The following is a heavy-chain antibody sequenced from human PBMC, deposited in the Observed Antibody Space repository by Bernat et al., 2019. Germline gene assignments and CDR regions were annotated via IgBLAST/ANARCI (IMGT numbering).Heavy chain of an antibody. Sequence: QLQLQESGPGLVKPSETLSLTCTVSGGSISSSSYYWGWIRQPPGKGLEWIGSIYYSGSTYYNPSLKSRVTISVDTSKNQFSLKLSSVTAADTAVYYCANEGGRAAAGPRHWGQGTLVTVSS. CDR1: GGSISSSSYY. D-gene: IGHD6-13*01. CDR3: ANEGGRAAAGPRH. J-gene: IGHJ1*01. V-gene: IGHV4-39*01. CDR2: IYYSGST.